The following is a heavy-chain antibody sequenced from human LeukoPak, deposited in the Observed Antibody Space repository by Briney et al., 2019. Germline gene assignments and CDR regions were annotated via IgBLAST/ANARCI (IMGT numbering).Heavy chain of an antibody. J-gene: IGHJ4*02. CDR2: LSGSGSST. CDR3: AKVGVATIVGVIGY. V-gene: IGHV3-23*01. Sequence: GGSLRLSCAASGFTVSNTYMSWVRQAPGKGLECVSTLSGSGSSTYYAESVKGRFTISRDNSKNTLYLQMNSLRAEDTAVYYCAKVGVATIVGVIGYWGQGALVTVSS. D-gene: IGHD5-24*01. CDR1: GFTVSNTY.